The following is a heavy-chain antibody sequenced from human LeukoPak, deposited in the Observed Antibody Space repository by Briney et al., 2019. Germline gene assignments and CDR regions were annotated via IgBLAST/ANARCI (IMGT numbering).Heavy chain of an antibody. D-gene: IGHD3-3*01. CDR2: ISAYNGNT. CDR3: AREGRFLELGAFDI. Sequence: ASVKVSCKASGYTFTSYGISWVRQAPGQGLEWMGWISAYNGNTNYAQKLQGRVTMTTDTSTSTAYMELRSLRSDDAAVYYCAREGRFLELGAFDIWGQGTMVTVSS. CDR1: GYTFTSYG. J-gene: IGHJ3*02. V-gene: IGHV1-18*01.